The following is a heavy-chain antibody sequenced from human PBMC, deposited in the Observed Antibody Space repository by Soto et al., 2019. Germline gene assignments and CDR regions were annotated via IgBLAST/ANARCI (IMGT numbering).Heavy chain of an antibody. CDR2: IKQDGSDA. Sequence: SCKASGCTFTSYAMHWVRQAPGKGLEWVANIKQDGSDANYVDSVKGRFTISRDNALNSLSLQMTSLRGDDTAVYYCVKGGGTFDVWGQGTMVTVSS. V-gene: IGHV3-7*01. D-gene: IGHD3-16*01. CDR3: VKGGGTFDV. CDR1: GCTFTSYA. J-gene: IGHJ3*01.